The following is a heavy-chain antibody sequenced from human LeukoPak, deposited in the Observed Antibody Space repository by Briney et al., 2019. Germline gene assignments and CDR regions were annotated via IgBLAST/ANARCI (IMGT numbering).Heavy chain of an antibody. CDR2: IYSGGST. D-gene: IGHD3-16*02. CDR3: AKGTVAIVVYYYYMDV. Sequence: PGGSLRLSCAASGFTVSSNYMSWVRQAPGKGLEWVSVIYSGGSTYYADSVKGRFTISRDNSKNTLYLQMNSLRAEDTAVYYCAKGTVAIVVYYYYMDVWGKGTTVTVSS. CDR1: GFTVSSNY. J-gene: IGHJ6*03. V-gene: IGHV3-53*01.